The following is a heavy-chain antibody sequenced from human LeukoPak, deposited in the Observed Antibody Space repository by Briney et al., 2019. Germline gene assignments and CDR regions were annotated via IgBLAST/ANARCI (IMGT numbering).Heavy chain of an antibody. V-gene: IGHV5-51*01. CDR1: GYSFTSYW. CDR2: IYPCDSDT. CDR3: ARRSIGEFRGYFDY. J-gene: IGHJ4*02. D-gene: IGHD3-10*01. Sequence: GESLKISCKGSGYSFTSYWLGWVRQMPGKGLEWMGIIYPCDSDTRYSQSFQGQVTISADNSIRTAYLQWSSLKASDTAMYYCARRSIGEFRGYFDYWGQGTLVTVSS.